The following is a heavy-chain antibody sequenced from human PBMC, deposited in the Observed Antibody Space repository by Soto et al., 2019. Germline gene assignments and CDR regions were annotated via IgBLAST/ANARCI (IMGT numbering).Heavy chain of an antibody. D-gene: IGHD2-8*01. CDR2: INPKSGGT. J-gene: IGHJ6*02. Sequence: ASVKVSCKTSGYSFTDYHIHWVRQAPGQGLELLGRINPKSGGTSTAQKFQGWVTMTTDTSISTASMELTRLTSDDTAIYYCARGDSTDCSNGVCSFFYNHDMDVWG. CDR1: GYSFTDYH. V-gene: IGHV1-2*04. CDR3: ARGDSTDCSNGVCSFFYNHDMDV.